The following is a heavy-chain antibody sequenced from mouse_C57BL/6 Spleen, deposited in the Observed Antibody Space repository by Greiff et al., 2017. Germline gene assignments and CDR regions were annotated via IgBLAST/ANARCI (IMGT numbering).Heavy chain of an antibody. D-gene: IGHD2-9*01. Sequence: QVQLQQSGAELVKPGASVKISCKASGYAFSSYWMNWVKQRPGKGLEWIGQIYPGDGDTNYNGKFKGKATLTADKSSSTAYMQLSSLTSEDSAVYFCARSPSMVTTTRCDYWGQGTTLTVSS. CDR1: GYAFSSYW. CDR2: IYPGDGDT. J-gene: IGHJ2*01. V-gene: IGHV1-80*01. CDR3: ARSPSMVTTTRCDY.